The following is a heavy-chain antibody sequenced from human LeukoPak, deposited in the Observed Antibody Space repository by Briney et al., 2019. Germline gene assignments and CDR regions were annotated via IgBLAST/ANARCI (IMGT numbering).Heavy chain of an antibody. CDR3: ARSHCSSTSCYEVVWFDP. CDR1: GFTFSSYA. V-gene: IGHV3-23*01. J-gene: IGHJ5*02. CDR2: ISGSGGST. Sequence: GGSLRLSCAASGFTFSSYAMSWVRQAPGKGMEWVSAISGSGGSTYYADSVKGRFTISRDNSKNTLYLQMNSLRAEDTAVYDCARSHCSSTSCYEVVWFDPWGQGTLVTVSS. D-gene: IGHD2-2*01.